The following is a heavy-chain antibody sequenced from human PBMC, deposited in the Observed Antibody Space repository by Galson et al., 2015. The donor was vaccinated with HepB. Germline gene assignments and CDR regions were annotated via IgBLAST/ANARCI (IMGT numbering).Heavy chain of an antibody. CDR2: IDSSDSYT. V-gene: IGHV5-10-1*01. J-gene: IGHJ4*02. CDR1: GYSFTSYW. Sequence: QSGAEVKKPGESLRISCKGSGYSFTSYWISWVRQMPGKGLEWMGRIDSSDSYTNYSPSFQGHVTISADKSISTAYLQWSSLKASDTAMYYCASRDCSSTSCYDYWGQGTLVTVSS. D-gene: IGHD2-2*01. CDR3: ASRDCSSTSCYDY.